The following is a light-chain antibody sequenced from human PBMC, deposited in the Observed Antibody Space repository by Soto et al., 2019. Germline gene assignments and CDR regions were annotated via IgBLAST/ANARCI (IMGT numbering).Light chain of an antibody. J-gene: IGKJ1*01. CDR3: QQYYSYPP. CDR1: QGISSY. CDR2: AAS. V-gene: IGKV1-8*01. Sequence: AIRMTQSPSSLSASTGDRVTITCRASQGISSYLAWYQQKPGKAPKLLIYAASTLQSGVPSRFSGSGSGTDFTLTISCLQSEDFATYYCQQYYSYPPFGQGTKVDIK.